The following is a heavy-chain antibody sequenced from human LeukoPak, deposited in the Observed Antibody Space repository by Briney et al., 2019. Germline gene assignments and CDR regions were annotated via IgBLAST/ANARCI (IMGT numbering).Heavy chain of an antibody. CDR3: ARREYYGSGSYRYYYYMDV. CDR2: ISSSGSTI. Sequence: GGSLRLSCAASGFTFSDYYMSWIRQAPGKGLEWVSYISSSGSTIYYADSVKGRFTISRDNAKNSLYLQMNSLRAEDTAVYYCARREYYGSGSYRYYYYMDVWGKGTTVTVSS. D-gene: IGHD3-10*01. V-gene: IGHV3-11*04. J-gene: IGHJ6*03. CDR1: GFTFSDYY.